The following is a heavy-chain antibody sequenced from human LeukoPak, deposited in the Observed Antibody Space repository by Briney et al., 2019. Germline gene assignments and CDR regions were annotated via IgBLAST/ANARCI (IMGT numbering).Heavy chain of an antibody. V-gene: IGHV3-9*01. CDR3: AKGRGIASSGGISEY. D-gene: IGHD3-16*01. CDR2: ISWNSNNI. Sequence: GGSLRLSCAASGFTVSSSYMSWVRQAPGKGLEWVSGISWNSNNIVYADSVRGRFTISRDNGKNSLYLQMNSLRTEDTAFYFCAKGRGIASSGGISEYWGQGTLVTVSS. CDR1: GFTVSSSY. J-gene: IGHJ4*02.